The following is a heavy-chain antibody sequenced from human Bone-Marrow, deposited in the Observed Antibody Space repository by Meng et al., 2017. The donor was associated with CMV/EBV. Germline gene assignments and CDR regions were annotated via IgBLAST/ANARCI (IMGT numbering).Heavy chain of an antibody. V-gene: IGHV3-7*01. CDR3: ARDRAAIAARRVGTYYYYGMGV. CDR1: GFTFSSYW. D-gene: IGHD6-6*01. J-gene: IGHJ6*01. Sequence: GESLKISCAASGFTFSSYWMSWVRQAPGKGLEWVANIKQDGSEKYYVDSVKGRFTISRDNAKNSLYLQMNSLRAEDTAVYYCARDRAAIAARRVGTYYYYGMGVWGQGTTVTGSS. CDR2: IKQDGSEK.